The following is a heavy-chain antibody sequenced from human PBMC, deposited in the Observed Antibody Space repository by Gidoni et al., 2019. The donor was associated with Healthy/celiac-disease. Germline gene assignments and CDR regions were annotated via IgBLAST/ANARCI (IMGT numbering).Heavy chain of an antibody. Sequence: QVQLVQSGAAVKKPGASVKVSCKASGYTFTSYYMHWVRQAPGQGLEWMGIINPSGGSTSYAQKFQGRVTMTRDTSTSTVYMELSSLRSEDTAVYYCARGKGGLWFGELLPDYWGQGTLVTVSS. CDR1: GYTFTSYY. D-gene: IGHD3-10*01. V-gene: IGHV1-46*03. CDR2: INPSGGST. CDR3: ARGKGGLWFGELLPDY. J-gene: IGHJ4*02.